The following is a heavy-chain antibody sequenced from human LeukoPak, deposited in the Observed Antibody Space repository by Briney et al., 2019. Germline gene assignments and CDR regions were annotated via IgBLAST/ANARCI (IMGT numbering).Heavy chain of an antibody. CDR2: IHYTGST. CDR3: TRHKPRGSIWYGFDP. CDR1: GDSISSDY. V-gene: IGHV4-59*08. D-gene: IGHD6-13*01. J-gene: IGHJ5*02. Sequence: SETLSLTCTVSGDSISSDYWSWFRQAPGKGLEWIGYIHYTGSTYYNPSLESRGTISLDTSRNQISLRLSSMTAADTAVYYCTRHKPRGSIWYGFDPWGQGTLVIVSS.